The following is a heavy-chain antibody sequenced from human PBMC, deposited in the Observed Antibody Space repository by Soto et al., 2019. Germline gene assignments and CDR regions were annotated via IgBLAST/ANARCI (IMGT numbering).Heavy chain of an antibody. V-gene: IGHV1-69*16. CDR1: GGTFSSYP. J-gene: IGHJ4*02. CDR3: ARRDSGGFFRYFDN. Sequence: QVQLVQSGAEVKRPGSSVKVSCKASGGTFSSYPISWVRQAPGQGLEWMGGTNGNLGTGNYAQKFRGRLTITTDLPTTTAYMELSSRSSEDKVGYYCARRDSGGFFRYFDNRGRGTLVTVSS. CDR2: TNGNLGTG. D-gene: IGHD6-19*01.